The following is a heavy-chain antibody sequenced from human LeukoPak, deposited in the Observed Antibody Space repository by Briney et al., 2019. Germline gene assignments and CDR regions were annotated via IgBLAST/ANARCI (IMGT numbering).Heavy chain of an antibody. CDR1: GYTFTSYG. V-gene: IGHV1-18*01. J-gene: IGHJ4*02. Sequence: ASVKVSCKASGYTFTSYGISWVRQAPGQGLEWMGWISAYNGNTNYAQKLQGRVTMTTDTSTSTAYMELRSLRSDDTAVYYCAREDRPDYYDSSGYYAYWGRGTLVTVSS. CDR3: AREDRPDYYDSSGYYAY. CDR2: ISAYNGNT. D-gene: IGHD3-22*01.